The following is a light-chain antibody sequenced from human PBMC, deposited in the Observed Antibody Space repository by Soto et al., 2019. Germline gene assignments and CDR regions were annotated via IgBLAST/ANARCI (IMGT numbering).Light chain of an antibody. J-gene: IGLJ3*02. CDR1: TSNIGSNA. Sequence: QSVLTQPPSASGTPGQSVTLSCSGSTSNIGSNAVNWYQQLPGTAPKLLIYKNNQRPSGVPDRFSASKFGTSASLAISGLQSEDEADYHCAAWDDSLHGVAFGGGTKLTVL. V-gene: IGLV1-44*01. CDR2: KNN. CDR3: AAWDDSLHGVA.